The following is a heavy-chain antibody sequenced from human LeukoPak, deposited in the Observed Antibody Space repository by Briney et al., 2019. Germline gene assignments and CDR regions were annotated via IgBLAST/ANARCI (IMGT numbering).Heavy chain of an antibody. V-gene: IGHV3-23*01. D-gene: IGHD3-10*01. J-gene: IGHJ6*03. CDR3: AKDSSGSGSYYKRDYYYYYMDV. CDR1: GFTFSSYA. Sequence: GGSLRLSCAASGFTFSSYAMSWVRQAPGKGLEWVSAISGSGGSTYYADSVKGRFTISRDNSKNTLYLQMNSLRAEDTAAYYCAKDSSGSGSYYKRDYYYYYMDVWGKGTTVTVSS. CDR2: ISGSGGST.